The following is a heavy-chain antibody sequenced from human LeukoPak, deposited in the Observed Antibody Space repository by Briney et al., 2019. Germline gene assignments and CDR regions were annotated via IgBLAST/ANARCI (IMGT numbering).Heavy chain of an antibody. J-gene: IGHJ4*02. CDR2: IYYRGST. CDR1: GGSISRYY. Sequence: SETLSLTCTLSGGSISRYYWIWIRLHPGTGREWIGDIYYRGSTNYNPSLKSRVTISVYTSKNQFSLKLSAVTAADTAVYYLARGPMMTLTGTDYWGQGTLVTVSS. D-gene: IGHD3-16*01. V-gene: IGHV4-59*12. CDR3: ARGPMMTLTGTDY.